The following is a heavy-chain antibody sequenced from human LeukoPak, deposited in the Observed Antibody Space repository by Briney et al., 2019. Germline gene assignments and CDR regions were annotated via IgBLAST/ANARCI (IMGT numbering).Heavy chain of an antibody. CDR1: GGTFSSYA. D-gene: IGHD6-19*01. Sequence: SVKVSCKASGGTFSSYAISWVRQAPGQGLEWMGGIIPIFGTANYAQKFQGRVTITADESTSTAYMELSSLRSEDTAVYYCASTPSSGWYEGWSDPWGQGTLVTVSS. J-gene: IGHJ5*02. CDR2: IIPIFGTA. V-gene: IGHV1-69*01. CDR3: ASTPSSGWYEGWSDP.